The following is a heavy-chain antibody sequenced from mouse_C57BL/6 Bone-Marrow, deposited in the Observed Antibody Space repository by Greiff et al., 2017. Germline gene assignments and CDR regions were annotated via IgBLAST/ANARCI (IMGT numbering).Heavy chain of an antibody. V-gene: IGHV5-9-1*02. CDR2: ISSGGDYI. CDR1: GFTFSSYA. D-gene: IGHD1-1*01. CDR3: TRDRYGSSYFDY. J-gene: IGHJ2*01. Sequence: EVKLVESGEGLVKPGGSLKLSCAASGFTFSSYAMSWVRQTPEKRLEWVAYISSGGDYIYYADTVKGRFTISRDNARNTLYLQMSILKSEDTAMYYCTRDRYGSSYFDYWGQGTTLTVSS.